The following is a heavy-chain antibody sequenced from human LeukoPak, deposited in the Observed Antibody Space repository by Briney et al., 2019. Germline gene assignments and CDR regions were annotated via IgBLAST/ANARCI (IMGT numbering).Heavy chain of an antibody. CDR2: ISWNSGTI. CDR3: AKDTTYDGSGYYDY. V-gene: IGHV3-9*01. J-gene: IGHJ4*02. D-gene: IGHD3-22*01. CDR1: GFTFDDYA. Sequence: PGRSLRLSCAASGFTFDDYAMHWVRQAPGKGLEWVSGISWNSGTIGYADSVKGRFTISRDNPKNSLYLQMNSLRAEDTALYYCAKDTTYDGSGYYDYWGQGTLVTVSS.